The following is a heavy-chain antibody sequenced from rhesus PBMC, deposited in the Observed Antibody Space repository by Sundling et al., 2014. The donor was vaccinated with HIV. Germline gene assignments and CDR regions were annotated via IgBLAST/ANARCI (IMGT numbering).Heavy chain of an antibody. V-gene: IGHV4-169*01. CDR3: AIETHCSDSGCSSRYSGNNY. Sequence: QLQLQESGPGLVKPSETLSVTCAVSGASISSSYWSWIRQAPGKGLEWIGEINGNSGSTNYNPSLKSRVSISRDTSKNQVSLKLSSVTAADTAVYYCAIETHCSDSGCSSRYSGNNYWGQGVLVIVSS. CDR1: GASISSSY. CDR2: INGNSGST. D-gene: IGHD2-33*01. J-gene: IGHJ4*01.